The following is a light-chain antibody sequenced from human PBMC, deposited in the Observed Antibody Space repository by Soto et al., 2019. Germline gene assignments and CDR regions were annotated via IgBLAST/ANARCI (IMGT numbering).Light chain of an antibody. J-gene: IGLJ3*02. V-gene: IGLV1-40*01. CDR3: QSYDSSLSAWV. Sequence: QSVLTQPPSVSGAPGQRVTISCSGSSSNIGAPYDVHWYQHLPGTAPKLLLSGNDNRPSGVPDRFSGSRSGTSASLAITGLQAGDEADYYCQSYDSSLSAWVFGGGTKVTVL. CDR1: SSNIGAPYD. CDR2: GND.